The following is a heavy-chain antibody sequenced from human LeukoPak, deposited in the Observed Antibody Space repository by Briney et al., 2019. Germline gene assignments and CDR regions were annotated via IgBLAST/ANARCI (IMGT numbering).Heavy chain of an antibody. J-gene: IGHJ6*02. Sequence: SETLSLTCTASGGSISSYYRSWIRQPPGKGLEWIGYIYYSGSTNYNPSLKNRVTISVDTSKNQFSLKLSSVTAADTAVYYCARGFIVGAPETYYYGMDVWGQGTTVTVSS. CDR1: GGSISSYY. CDR3: ARGFIVGAPETYYYGMDV. CDR2: IYYSGST. D-gene: IGHD1-26*01. V-gene: IGHV4-59*01.